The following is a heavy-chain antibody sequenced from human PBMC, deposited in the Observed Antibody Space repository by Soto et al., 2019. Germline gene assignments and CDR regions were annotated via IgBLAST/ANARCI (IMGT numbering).Heavy chain of an antibody. J-gene: IGHJ6*02. D-gene: IGHD3-10*01. CDR3: ARDRGGYGPPDV. CDR2: ISGSSGYT. V-gene: IGHV3-11*06. Sequence: QVQLVESGGGLVKPGGSLRLSCAASGFTFSDSDMSWIRQAPGKGLQWVAYISGSSGYTGYADSVQGRVTISRDNAKTSLYLQMTSLRAEDTAVYYCARDRGGYGPPDVWGQGTTVTVSS. CDR1: GFTFSDSD.